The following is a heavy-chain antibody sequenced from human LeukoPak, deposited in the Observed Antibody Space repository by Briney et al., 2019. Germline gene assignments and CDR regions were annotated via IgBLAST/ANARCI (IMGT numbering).Heavy chain of an antibody. CDR2: IIPILGIA. CDR1: GRTFSSYT. J-gene: IGHJ6*03. Sequence: SLKVSCKASGRTFSSYTISWVRQAPGQGLEWMGRIIPILGIANYAQKFQGRVTITADKSTSTAYMELSSLRSEDTAVYYCATHYGSGSGNPYYYYMDVWGKGTTVTVSS. D-gene: IGHD3-10*01. V-gene: IGHV1-69*02. CDR3: ATHYGSGSGNPYYYYMDV.